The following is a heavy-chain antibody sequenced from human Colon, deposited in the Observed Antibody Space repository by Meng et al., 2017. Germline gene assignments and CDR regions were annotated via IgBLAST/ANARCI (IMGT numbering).Heavy chain of an antibody. Sequence: SETLSLTCAISGDSVSSNTAVWNWIRQSPSRGLEWLGRTYYRSKWYNDYAVSLRSRVTINPETSKHQFSLQLNSVTPEDTAVYYCTRGLQFYRFEYWGQGTLVTVSS. CDR1: GDSVSSNTAV. CDR2: TYYRSKWYN. CDR3: TRGLQFYRFEY. J-gene: IGHJ4*02. D-gene: IGHD5-24*01. V-gene: IGHV6-1*01.